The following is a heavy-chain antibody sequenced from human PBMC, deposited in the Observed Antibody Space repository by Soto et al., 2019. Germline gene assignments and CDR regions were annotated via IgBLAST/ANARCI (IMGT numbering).Heavy chain of an antibody. J-gene: IGHJ6*03. V-gene: IGHV1-3*01. Sequence: ASVKVSCKASGYTFSDYTIQWVRQAPGQSLEWLGWINADNRNTRYSQRFQDRVTITSDTSVTTAYMELYSLRSEDTAVYYCARGGYPSRYYYYMDVWGEGTTVTVSS. CDR3: ARGGYPSRYYYYMDV. CDR2: INADNRNT. D-gene: IGHD3-22*01. CDR1: GYTFSDYT.